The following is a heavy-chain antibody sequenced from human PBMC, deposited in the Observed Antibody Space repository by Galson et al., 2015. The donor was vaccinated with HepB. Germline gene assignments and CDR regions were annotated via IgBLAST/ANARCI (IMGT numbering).Heavy chain of an antibody. V-gene: IGHV3-74*01. CDR1: GFTFSSYW. CDR2: INSDGSST. J-gene: IGHJ4*02. CDR3: ARAGGLWFGEPHSYFDY. Sequence: SLRLSCAASGFTFSSYWMHWVRQAPGKGLVWVSRINSDGSSTSYADSVKGRFTISRDNAKNTLYLQMNSLRAEDTAVYYCARAGGLWFGEPHSYFDYWGQGTLVTVSS. D-gene: IGHD3-10*01.